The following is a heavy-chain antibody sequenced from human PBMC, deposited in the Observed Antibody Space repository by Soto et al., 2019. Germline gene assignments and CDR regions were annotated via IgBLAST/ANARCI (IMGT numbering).Heavy chain of an antibody. Sequence: GGSLRLSCAASGFTFSSYSMNWVRQAPGKGLEWVSYISSSSSTIYYSDSVKGRFTISRENGKNSLYLQMNSLRAEDTAVYYCARVYYCSSTSCYASYYYYYMDVWGKGTTVTVSS. J-gene: IGHJ6*03. CDR1: GFTFSSYS. CDR2: ISSSSSTI. D-gene: IGHD2-2*01. V-gene: IGHV3-48*01. CDR3: ARVYYCSSTSCYASYYYYYMDV.